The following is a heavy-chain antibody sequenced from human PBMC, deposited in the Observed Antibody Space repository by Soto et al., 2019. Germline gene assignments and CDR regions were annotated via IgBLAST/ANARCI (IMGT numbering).Heavy chain of an antibody. CDR2: ISGSASTT. CDR3: AKAYGSGSYFYFDY. V-gene: IGHV3-23*01. CDR1: GFTFSSFA. D-gene: IGHD3-10*01. Sequence: LRLSCAGSGFTFSSFAMNWVRQAPGKGLEWVSGISGSASTTYYADSVKGRFTISRDNSKNTQYLQMNSLRAEDTAVYYCAKAYGSGSYFYFDYWGQGTLVTVSS. J-gene: IGHJ4*02.